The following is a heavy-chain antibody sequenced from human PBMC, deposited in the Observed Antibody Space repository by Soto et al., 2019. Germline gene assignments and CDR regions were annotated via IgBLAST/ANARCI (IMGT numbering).Heavy chain of an antibody. CDR2: SNPDGSDT. Sequence: EVQLVESGGGLVQPGGSLRLSCATSGFTFSTHWMHWVRQAPGQGLVWVARSNPDGSDTSHADSVQGRFTISRDNAKNTVYLQMNNLRGEDTAVYYCARSTCGSGDGTDYWGRVTLVSVST. CDR1: GFTFSTHW. D-gene: IGHD6-25*01. CDR3: ARSTCGSGDGTDY. V-gene: IGHV3-74*01. J-gene: IGHJ4*02.